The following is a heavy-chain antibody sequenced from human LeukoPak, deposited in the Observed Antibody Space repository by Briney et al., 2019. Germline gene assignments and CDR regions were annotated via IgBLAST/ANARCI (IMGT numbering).Heavy chain of an antibody. D-gene: IGHD5-12*01. J-gene: IGHJ4*02. Sequence: GGSLRLSCAASGFSFSRYWMHWVRQAPGKGLVWVSRIESDGTSTNYADSVKGRFTISRDNSKNTLYLQMNSLRAEDTAVYYCAKDNRLVATTIDYWGQGTLVTVSS. CDR2: IESDGTST. V-gene: IGHV3-74*01. CDR3: AKDNRLVATTIDY. CDR1: GFSFSRYW.